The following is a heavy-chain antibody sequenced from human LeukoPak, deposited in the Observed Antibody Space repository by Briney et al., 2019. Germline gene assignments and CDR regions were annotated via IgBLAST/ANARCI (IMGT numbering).Heavy chain of an antibody. CDR1: GFTFDDYG. V-gene: IGHV3-20*04. Sequence: PGGSLRLSCAASGFTFDDYGMSWGRQAPGKGLEWVSGINWNGGSTGYADSVRGRFTISRGNAKNSLYLQMNSLRAEDTAIYYCAKNGDRGAYCSGGTCYPYYYYYMDVWGKGTTVTISS. J-gene: IGHJ6*03. CDR3: AKNGDRGAYCSGGTCYPYYYYYMDV. D-gene: IGHD2-15*01. CDR2: INWNGGST.